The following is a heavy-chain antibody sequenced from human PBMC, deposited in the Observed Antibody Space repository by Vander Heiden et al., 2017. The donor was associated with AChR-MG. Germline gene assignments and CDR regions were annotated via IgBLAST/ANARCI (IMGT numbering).Heavy chain of an antibody. D-gene: IGHD2-15*01. CDR2: INPRAGST. CDR1: GYTFTSHS. V-gene: IGHV1-46*04. Sequence: QVQLVQSGAEVKKPGASVQVSCKASGYTFTSHSMHWVRQAPGQGLEWMGIINPRAGSTTYAQKLQGRVTMTRDTSTSTVYMELNSLTSEDTAVYYCARDREGVVAGMRFDPWGQGTLVTVSS. J-gene: IGHJ5*02. CDR3: ARDREGVVAGMRFDP.